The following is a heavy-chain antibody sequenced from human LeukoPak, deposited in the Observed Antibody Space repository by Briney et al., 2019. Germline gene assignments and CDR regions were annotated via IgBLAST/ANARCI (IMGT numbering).Heavy chain of an antibody. CDR3: ARDSQHEAYSGSPDY. CDR1: GYTFTSYG. J-gene: IGHJ4*02. CDR2: ISDYNGNT. V-gene: IGHV1-18*01. Sequence: ASVKVSCKASGYTFTSYGISWVRQAPGQGVEWMGWISDYNGNTNYAQKLQGRVTMTTDASTSTAYMELRSLRSDDTAVYYCARDSQHEAYSGSPDYWGQGTLVTVSS. D-gene: IGHD1-26*01.